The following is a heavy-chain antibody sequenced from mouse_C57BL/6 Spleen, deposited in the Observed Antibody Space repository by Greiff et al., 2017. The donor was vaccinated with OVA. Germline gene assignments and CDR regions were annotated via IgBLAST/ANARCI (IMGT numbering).Heavy chain of an antibody. CDR1: GYTFTSYW. CDR2: IDPSDSET. V-gene: IGHV1-52*01. CDR3: ARSTTVVATKDYAMDY. J-gene: IGHJ4*01. D-gene: IGHD1-1*01. Sequence: QVQLQQSGAELVRPGSSVKLSCKASGYTFTSYWMHWVKQRPIQGLEWIGNIDPSDSETHYNQKFKDKATLTVDKSSSTAYMQLSSLTSEDSAVYYCARSTTVVATKDYAMDYWGQGTSVTVSS.